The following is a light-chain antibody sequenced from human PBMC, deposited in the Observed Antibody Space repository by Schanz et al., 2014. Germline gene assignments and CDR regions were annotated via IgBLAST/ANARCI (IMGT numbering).Light chain of an antibody. CDR2: EVS. CDR1: SSDVGGYNF. J-gene: IGLJ3*02. V-gene: IGLV2-8*01. CDR3: SSFTSTNTWV. Sequence: QSALTQPPSASGSPGQSVTISCTGTSSDVGGYNFVSWYQQHPGKVPKLMIYEVSKRPSGVPDRFSGSKSGNTASLTVSGLQAEDEADYYCSSFTSTNTWVFGGGTKLTV.